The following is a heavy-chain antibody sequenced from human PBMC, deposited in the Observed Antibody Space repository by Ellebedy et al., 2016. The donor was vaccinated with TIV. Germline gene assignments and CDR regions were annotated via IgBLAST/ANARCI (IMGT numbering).Heavy chain of an antibody. J-gene: IGHJ5*02. D-gene: IGHD3-16*01. CDR3: ARRIGARPPAS. CDR1: GGSISSSTYY. Sequence: SETLSLXXTVSGGSISSSTYYWSWIRQPPGKGLEWIGSFFYGGSTDCNPSLKSRVTISVDTSKNQFSLRLSSVTAADTAVYYCARRIGARPPASWGQGTLVTVSS. CDR2: FFYGGST. V-gene: IGHV4-39*01.